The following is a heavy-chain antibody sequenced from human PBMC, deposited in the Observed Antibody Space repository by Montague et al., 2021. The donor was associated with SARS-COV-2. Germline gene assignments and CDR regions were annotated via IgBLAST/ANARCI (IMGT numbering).Heavy chain of an antibody. CDR1: GGSISSSNYY. CDR3: ARGSRQWLVRPPHYYYFDY. D-gene: IGHD6-19*01. CDR2: IYDSGST. J-gene: IGHJ4*02. V-gene: IGHV4-39*02. Sequence: SETLSPTRTVSGGSISSSNYYWDWIRQPPGKGLEWIGSIYDSGSTYYXPSLKSRVTISVDTSKNHFSLKLSSVTAADTAVYYCARGSRQWLVRPPHYYYFDYWGQGTLVTVSS.